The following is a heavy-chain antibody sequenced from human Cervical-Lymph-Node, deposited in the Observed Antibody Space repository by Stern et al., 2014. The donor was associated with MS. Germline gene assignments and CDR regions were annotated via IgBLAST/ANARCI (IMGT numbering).Heavy chain of an antibody. V-gene: IGHV5-51*01. Sequence: EVQLVESGAEVKKPGESLKISCRASGYSFTKYWIAWVRQMPGKGLEWMGIIYPGDSDTRYSPSFQGQVTISVDKSINTAYLQWSGLKAPDTAMYYCARHLAYCGANCYPRDAFDLWGRGTMVTVSS. D-gene: IGHD2-21*02. CDR2: IYPGDSDT. CDR1: GYSFTKYW. CDR3: ARHLAYCGANCYPRDAFDL. J-gene: IGHJ3*01.